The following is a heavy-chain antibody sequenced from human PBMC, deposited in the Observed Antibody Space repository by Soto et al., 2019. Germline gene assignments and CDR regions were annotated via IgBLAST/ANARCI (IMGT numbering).Heavy chain of an antibody. CDR2: ISWDGGST. CDR3: AKDMAALGYCSGGSCYSVSYYGMDV. D-gene: IGHD2-15*01. V-gene: IGHV3-43*01. Sequence: GGSLRLSCAASGFTFDDYTMHWVRQAPGKGLEWVSLISWDGGSTYYADSVKGRFTISRDNSKNSLYLQMNSLRTEDTALYYCAKDMAALGYCSGGSCYSVSYYGMDVWGQGTTVTVSS. J-gene: IGHJ6*02. CDR1: GFTFDDYT.